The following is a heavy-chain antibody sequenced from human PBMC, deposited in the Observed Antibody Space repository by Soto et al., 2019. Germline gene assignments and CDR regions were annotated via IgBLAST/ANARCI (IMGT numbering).Heavy chain of an antibody. V-gene: IGHV3-33*01. CDR1: GFTFSSYG. D-gene: IGHD3-22*01. CDR3: ARDDYYDSSDAFDI. CDR2: IWYDGSNK. Sequence: QVQLVESGGGVVQPGRSLRLSCAASGFTFSSYGMHWVRQAPGKGLEWVAVIWYDGSNKYYADSVKGRFTISRDNSKNTLYLQMNNLRAEDTAVYYCARDDYYDSSDAFDIWGQGTMVTVSS. J-gene: IGHJ3*02.